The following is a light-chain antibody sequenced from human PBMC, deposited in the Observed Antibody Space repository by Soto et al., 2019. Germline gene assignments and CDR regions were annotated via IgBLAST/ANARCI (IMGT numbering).Light chain of an antibody. CDR2: GAS. J-gene: IGKJ1*01. V-gene: IGKV3-20*01. CDR1: QSVSNNY. Sequence: EIVLTQSPGTLSLSPGERATPSCRTSQSVSNNYLAWYQQKPDQAPRLLIYGASSRATGIPDRFSGSGSGTDFTLTISRLEPEDFAVYYCQQYGSSGTFGQGTKV. CDR3: QQYGSSGT.